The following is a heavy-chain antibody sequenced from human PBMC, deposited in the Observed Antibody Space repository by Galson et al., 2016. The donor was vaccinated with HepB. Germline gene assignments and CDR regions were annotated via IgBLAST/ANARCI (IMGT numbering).Heavy chain of an antibody. D-gene: IGHD2-15*01. CDR2: VYSGGST. J-gene: IGHJ4*02. CDR3: SVGLLQDFDF. Sequence: SLRLSCAAPGFTVSSNYMSWVRQAPGKGLEWVSVVYSGGSTYYADSVKGRFTLSRDHYKNTLYLQMNSLRAEDTAIYYCSVGLLQDFDFWGQGTLVTVSS. V-gene: IGHV3-53*01. CDR1: GFTVSSNY.